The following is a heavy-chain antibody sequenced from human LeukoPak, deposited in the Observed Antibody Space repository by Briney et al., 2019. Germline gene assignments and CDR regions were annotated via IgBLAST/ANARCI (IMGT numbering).Heavy chain of an antibody. Sequence: SETLSLTCAVSGGSISSGGYSWSWIRQPPGKGLGWIGYIYHSGSTYYNPSLKSRVTISIDRSKTQFSVKLSSVTTADTAVYYCARGMDYYGSGSYYNSWFDPWGQGTLVTVSS. CDR3: ARGMDYYGSGSYYNSWFDP. D-gene: IGHD3-10*01. CDR2: IYHSGST. J-gene: IGHJ5*02. V-gene: IGHV4-30-2*01. CDR1: GGSISSGGYS.